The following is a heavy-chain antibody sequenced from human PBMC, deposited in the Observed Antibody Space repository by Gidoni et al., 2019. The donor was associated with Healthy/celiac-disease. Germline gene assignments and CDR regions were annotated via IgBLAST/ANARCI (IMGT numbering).Heavy chain of an antibody. Sequence: QVQLQESGPGLVKPSQTLSLTCTVSGGSISRGGYYWSWIRQHPGKGLEWIGYIYYSGSTYYNPSLKSRVTISVDTSKNQFSLKLSSVTAADTAVYYCARVYRPQWELPLLWFDPWGQGTLVTVSS. D-gene: IGHD1-26*01. CDR1: GGSISRGGYY. J-gene: IGHJ5*02. CDR3: ARVYRPQWELPLLWFDP. V-gene: IGHV4-31*03. CDR2: IYYSGST.